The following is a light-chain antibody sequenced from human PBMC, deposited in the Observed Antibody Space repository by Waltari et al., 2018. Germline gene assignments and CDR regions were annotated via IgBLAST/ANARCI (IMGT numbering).Light chain of an antibody. CDR3: CSYAGASTSLYV. J-gene: IGLJ1*01. CDR2: EVT. CDR1: SSDVGSYNL. V-gene: IGLV2-23*02. Sequence: QSALTQSASVSGSPGPSITISCTGTSSDVGSYNLVSWYQRHPGNAPKLMIYEVTKRPSGFFNRFSGSKSGNTASLTISGLQSEDEADYYCCSYAGASTSLYVFGTGTKVTVL.